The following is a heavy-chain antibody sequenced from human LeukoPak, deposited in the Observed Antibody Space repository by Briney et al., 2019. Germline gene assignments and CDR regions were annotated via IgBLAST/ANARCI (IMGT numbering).Heavy chain of an antibody. Sequence: GGSVRLSCAASGFSFGSSAMNWVRQAPGKGLEWISYISSSGHLMYYADSVKGRFTISRDNAKNSLYLQMNSLRAEDMAVYYCATYTRSRVFYMWGQGTTVAVSS. CDR1: GFSFGSSA. V-gene: IGHV3-48*03. CDR3: ATYTRSRVFYM. J-gene: IGHJ3*02. CDR2: ISSSGHLM. D-gene: IGHD2-2*02.